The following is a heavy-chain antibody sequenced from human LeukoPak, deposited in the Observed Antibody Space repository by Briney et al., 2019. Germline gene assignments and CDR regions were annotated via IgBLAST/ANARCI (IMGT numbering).Heavy chain of an antibody. Sequence: PGGSLRLSCAASGFMFSNYAMSWVRQAPGKGLEWVSYISSSSSTIYYADSVKGRFTISRDNAKNSLYLQMNSLRAEDTAVYYCARDRAAAGNYFDYWGQGTLVTVSS. CDR1: GFMFSNYA. J-gene: IGHJ4*02. V-gene: IGHV3-48*04. CDR3: ARDRAAAGNYFDY. D-gene: IGHD6-13*01. CDR2: ISSSSSTI.